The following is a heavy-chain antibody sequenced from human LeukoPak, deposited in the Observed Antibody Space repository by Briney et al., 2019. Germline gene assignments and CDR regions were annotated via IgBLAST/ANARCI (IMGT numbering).Heavy chain of an antibody. J-gene: IGHJ4*02. Sequence: GRSLRLSCAASGFTFNDYNMHWVRQAPGKGLEWVAFISYHGINKNDADSVKGRFTISRDNSGNTVYLQINSLRPEDTAIYYCARDFTGRYTIDYWGQGTLVTVSS. CDR2: ISYHGINK. V-gene: IGHV3-30-3*01. CDR1: GFTFNDYN. CDR3: ARDFTGRYTIDY. D-gene: IGHD3-9*01.